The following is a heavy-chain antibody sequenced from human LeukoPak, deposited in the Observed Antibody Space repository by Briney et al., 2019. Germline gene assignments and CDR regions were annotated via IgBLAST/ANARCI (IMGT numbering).Heavy chain of an antibody. D-gene: IGHD6-13*01. CDR3: ARAAAAGTFDY. CDR2: IYYTGNT. Sequence: SETLSLTRTVSGCTISSSRYYWGSIRQPPGKGLGWIGSIYYTGNTHYNPSLNSRITISVDTSKNQFSRKLSSVTAADTAVYYCARAAAAGTFDYWGQGTLVTVSS. V-gene: IGHV4-39*07. J-gene: IGHJ4*02. CDR1: GCTISSSRYY.